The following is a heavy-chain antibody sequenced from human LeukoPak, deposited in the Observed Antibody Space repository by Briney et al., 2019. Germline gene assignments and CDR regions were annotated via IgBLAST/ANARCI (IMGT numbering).Heavy chain of an antibody. CDR2: IIPIFGTA. Sequence: SVKVSCKASGGTFSSYAISWVRQAPGQGLEWMGGIIPIFGTANYAQKFQGRVTITADESTSTAYMELSSLRSEDTAVYYCARDLRLYCSGGSCYPPGYFGYWGQGTLVTVSS. CDR3: ARDLRLYCSGGSCYPPGYFGY. J-gene: IGHJ4*02. V-gene: IGHV1-69*13. D-gene: IGHD2-15*01. CDR1: GGTFSSYA.